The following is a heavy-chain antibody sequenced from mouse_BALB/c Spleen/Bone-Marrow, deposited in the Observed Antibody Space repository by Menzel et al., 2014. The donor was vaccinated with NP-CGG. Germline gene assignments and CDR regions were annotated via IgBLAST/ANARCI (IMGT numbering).Heavy chain of an antibody. Sequence: EVQLVESGAELVNPGASVKLSCTASGFNIKDTYMHWVKQRPEQGLEWIGRIDPANVNTKYDPNFQGKATITADTSSNTAYLQLSRLTTKVTAVYYCAREGHYYGYLFAYCGQGTLVTVSA. J-gene: IGHJ3*01. D-gene: IGHD1-2*01. CDR2: IDPANVNT. CDR1: GFNIKDTY. V-gene: IGHV14-3*02. CDR3: AREGHYYGYLFAY.